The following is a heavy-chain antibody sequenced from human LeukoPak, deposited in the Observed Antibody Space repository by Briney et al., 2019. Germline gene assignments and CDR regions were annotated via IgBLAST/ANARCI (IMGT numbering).Heavy chain of an antibody. Sequence: ASVKVSCKASGYTFTGYYMHWVRQAPGQGLEWMGIINPSGGSTSYAQKFQGRVTMTRDTSTRTVYMELSSLRSEDTAVYYCARGPQGFGTPHFFDYWGQGTLVTVSS. CDR2: INPSGGST. CDR1: GYTFTGYY. V-gene: IGHV1-46*01. D-gene: IGHD3-10*01. J-gene: IGHJ4*02. CDR3: ARGPQGFGTPHFFDY.